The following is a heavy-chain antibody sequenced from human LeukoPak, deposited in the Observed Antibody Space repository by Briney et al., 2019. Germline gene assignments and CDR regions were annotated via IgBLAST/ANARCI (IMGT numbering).Heavy chain of an antibody. CDR2: IIPIFGTA. J-gene: IGHJ5*02. V-gene: IGHV1-69*13. Sequence: SVKVSCKPSVATLTTYAISWIRQAPGQGLEWMGGIIPIFGTANYAQKFQGRVTITADESTSTAYMWQRAPRSQDTAVYYCARQHGDLDLDTWGQGTLVTVSS. CDR1: VATLTTYA. D-gene: IGHD4-17*01. CDR3: ARQHGDLDLDT.